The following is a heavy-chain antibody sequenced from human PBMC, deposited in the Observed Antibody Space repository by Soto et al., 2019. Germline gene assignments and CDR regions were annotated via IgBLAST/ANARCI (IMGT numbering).Heavy chain of an antibody. V-gene: IGHV3-74*01. Sequence: PGGSLRLSCAASGFTFSSYWMHWVRQAPGKGLVWVSRINSDGSSTSYADSVKGGFTISRDNAKNTLYLQMNSLRAEDTAVYYCARASITIFGVVITSDYYYGMAVWGQGTTVTVSS. CDR1: GFTFSSYW. D-gene: IGHD3-3*01. J-gene: IGHJ6*02. CDR3: ARASITIFGVVITSDYYYGMAV. CDR2: INSDGSST.